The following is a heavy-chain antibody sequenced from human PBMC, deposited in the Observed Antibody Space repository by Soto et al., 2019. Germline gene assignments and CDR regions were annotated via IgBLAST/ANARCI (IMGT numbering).Heavy chain of an antibody. V-gene: IGHV3-30*18. D-gene: IGHD5-18*01. CDR3: AKDSRGYSFDY. CDR1: GFTFSSYG. CDR2: ISYDGSNK. Sequence: QVQLVASGGGVVQPGRSLRLSCAASGFTFSSYGMHWVRQAPGKGLEWVAVISYDGSNKYYADSVKGRFTISRDNSKNTLYLQMNSLRAEDTAVYYCAKDSRGYSFDYWGQGTLVTVSS. J-gene: IGHJ4*02.